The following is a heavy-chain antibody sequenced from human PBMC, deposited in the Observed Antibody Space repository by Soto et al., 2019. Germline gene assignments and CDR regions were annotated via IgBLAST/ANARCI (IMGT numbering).Heavy chain of an antibody. CDR3: ARRPPAALPAGFDP. J-gene: IGHJ5*02. V-gene: IGHV4-39*01. CDR1: GGSISSSSYY. CDR2: IYYSGSS. Sequence: QLQLQESGPGLVKPSETLSLTCTVSGGSISSSSYYWGWIRQPPGKGLEWIGSIYYSGSSYYNPSLKSRVTISVDTSKNQFSLELSSVTAADTAVYYCARRPPAALPAGFDPWGQGTLVTVSS. D-gene: IGHD2-15*01.